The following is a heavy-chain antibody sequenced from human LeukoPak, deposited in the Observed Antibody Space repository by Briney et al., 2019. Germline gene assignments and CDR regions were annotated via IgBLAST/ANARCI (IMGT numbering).Heavy chain of an antibody. V-gene: IGHV3-11*01. D-gene: IGHD3-22*01. CDR2: TNTAGNTI. J-gene: IGHJ3*02. CDR3: ARATFDSSAVDAFDI. CDR1: GFTFRDYF. Sequence: PGGSLRLSCAAPGFTFRDYFMSWICQAPGQGLGWVAYTNTAGNTIYYADSMKGRFTISRDNAKNSLYLQMNTLRAEDTAVYYCARATFDSSAVDAFDIWGQGTMGTVSP.